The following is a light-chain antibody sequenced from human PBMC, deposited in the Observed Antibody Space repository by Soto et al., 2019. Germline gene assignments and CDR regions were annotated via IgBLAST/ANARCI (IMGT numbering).Light chain of an antibody. CDR2: DAS. J-gene: IGKJ4*01. V-gene: IGKV3-11*01. Sequence: EVVLTQSPATLSLSPGEGATLSCRASQSVGSFLVWYQQKPGQSPRLLIYDASNRATGIPARFSGGGSGTDFTLTISSLEPQDFAVYYCQQRYNWPPLTFGGGTKVEIK. CDR3: QQRYNWPPLT. CDR1: QSVGSF.